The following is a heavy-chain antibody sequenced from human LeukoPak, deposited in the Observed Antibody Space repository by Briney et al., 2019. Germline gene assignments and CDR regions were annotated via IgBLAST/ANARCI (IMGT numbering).Heavy chain of an antibody. CDR3: VTSWGVY. J-gene: IGHJ4*02. Sequence: PPGGSLRLSCAASGFTFDDYGMSWVRQAPGKGLEWVSSINGGGGSTYYADSVKGRFTISRDNAKNTLYLQMNSLRAEDTAVYYCVTSWGVYWGQGTLVTVSS. CDR2: INGGGGST. V-gene: IGHV3-20*04. D-gene: IGHD3-16*01. CDR1: GFTFDDYG.